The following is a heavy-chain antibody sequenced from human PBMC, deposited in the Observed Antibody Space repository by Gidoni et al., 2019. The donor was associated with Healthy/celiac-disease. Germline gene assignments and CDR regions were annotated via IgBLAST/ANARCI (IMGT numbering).Heavy chain of an antibody. CDR1: GSTFSSYG. J-gene: IGHJ6*03. CDR3: ARGRVDKDPWGYYYYYYMDV. CDR2: IWYDGSNK. D-gene: IGHD5-12*01. V-gene: IGHV3-33*01. Sequence: QVQLVESGGGVVQPGRSLRLPCAASGSTFSSYGMHWVRQAPGKGLGGVAVIWYDGSNKYYADSVKGRFTISRDNSKNTLYLQMNSLRAEDTAVYYCARGRVDKDPWGYYYYYYMDVWGKGTTVTVSS.